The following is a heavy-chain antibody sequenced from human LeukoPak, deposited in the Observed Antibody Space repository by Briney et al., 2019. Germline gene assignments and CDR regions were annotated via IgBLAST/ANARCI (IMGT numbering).Heavy chain of an antibody. D-gene: IGHD6-13*01. Sequence: PGGSLRLSCAASGFTVSSNYMSWVRQAPGKGLEWVSVIYSGGSTYYADSVKGRFTISRDNSKNTLYLQMNSLRAEDTAVYYCARDVYSSSWYYYYYGMDVWGQGTTVTVSS. CDR1: GFTVSSNY. J-gene: IGHJ6*02. CDR3: ARDVYSSSWYYYYYGMDV. CDR2: IYSGGST. V-gene: IGHV3-66*01.